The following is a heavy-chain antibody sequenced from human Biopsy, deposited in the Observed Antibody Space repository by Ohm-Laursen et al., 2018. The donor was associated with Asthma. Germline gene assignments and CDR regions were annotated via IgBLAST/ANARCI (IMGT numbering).Heavy chain of an antibody. V-gene: IGHV4-30-4*01. J-gene: IGHJ6*02. CDR2: VFWSGST. Sequence: PSETRSLTCRVSGGYTGSSDHHWAWIRQAPGKGLEWIGFVFWSGSTHYSRSLERRVSISIDTATNEFSMKLWSVTPADTAVYFCARVVSYGDIYFGIDVWGPGNTVVVS. D-gene: IGHD4-17*01. CDR1: GGYTGSSDHH. CDR3: ARVVSYGDIYFGIDV.